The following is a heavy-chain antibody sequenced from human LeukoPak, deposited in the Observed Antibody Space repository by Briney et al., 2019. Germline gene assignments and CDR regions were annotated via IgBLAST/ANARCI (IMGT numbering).Heavy chain of an antibody. CDR2: ISGSGDGT. CDR1: GFTFSSYS. V-gene: IGHV3-23*01. D-gene: IGHD2-15*01. J-gene: IGHJ4*02. Sequence: GGSLRLSCAASGFTFSSYSMSWVRQAPGKGLEWVSVISGSGDGTYYADSVKGRFTISRDNSKNTLYLQMNSLRAEDTAVYYCAKQLGYCSDGSCYFPYWGQGTLVTVSS. CDR3: AKQLGYCSDGSCYFPY.